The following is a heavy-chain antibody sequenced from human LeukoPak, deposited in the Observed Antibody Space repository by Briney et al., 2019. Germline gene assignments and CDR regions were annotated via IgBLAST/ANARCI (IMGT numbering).Heavy chain of an antibody. J-gene: IGHJ3*02. CDR2: INPNSGGT. V-gene: IGHV1-2*02. D-gene: IGHD3-22*01. CDR3: AREGTRYYDSSGYDAFDI. Sequence: GASVKVSCKASGYTFTGYYMHWVRQAPGQGLEWMGWINPNSGGTNYAQKFQGRVTMTRDTSISTAYMELSRLRSDDTAVYYCAREGTRYYDSSGYDAFDIWGQGTMVTVSS. CDR1: GYTFTGYY.